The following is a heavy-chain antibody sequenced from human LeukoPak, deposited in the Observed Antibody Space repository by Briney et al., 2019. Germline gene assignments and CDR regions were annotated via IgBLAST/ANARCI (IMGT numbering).Heavy chain of an antibody. V-gene: IGHV4-59*01. CDR3: AGAYCGGDCYIDAFDI. CDR2: IYYSGST. Sequence: SETLSLTXTVSGGSISSYYWSWIRQPPGKGLEWIGYIYYSGSTNYNPSLKSRVTISVDTSKNQFSLKLSSVTAADTAVYYCAGAYCGGDCYIDAFDIWGQGTMVTVSS. D-gene: IGHD2-21*02. CDR1: GGSISSYY. J-gene: IGHJ3*02.